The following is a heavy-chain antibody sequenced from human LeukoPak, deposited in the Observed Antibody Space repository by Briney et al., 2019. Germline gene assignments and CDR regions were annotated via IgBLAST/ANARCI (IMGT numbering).Heavy chain of an antibody. J-gene: IGHJ4*02. V-gene: IGHV4-59*01. CDR3: ARAWATDYFDY. Sequence: SETLSLTCTVSGGSISSYYWSWIRQPPGEGLEWIGYMYYSGTINYNPSLKSRVTISVDTSKNQFSLKLSSVTAADTAIYYRARAWATDYFDYWGQGTLVTVSS. CDR2: MYYSGTI. CDR1: GGSISSYY.